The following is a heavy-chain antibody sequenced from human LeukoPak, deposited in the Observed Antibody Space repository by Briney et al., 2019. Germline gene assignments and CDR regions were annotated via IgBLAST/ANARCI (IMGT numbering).Heavy chain of an antibody. D-gene: IGHD5-12*01. CDR1: GFTVSTNY. V-gene: IGHV3-66*01. CDR2: IYSGGST. Sequence: GGSLRLSCAASGFTVSTNYMSWVRQAPGKGLEWVSIIYSGGSTYYADSVKGRFTISRDISQNTLYLQMNSLRAEDTAVYYCARDLGYSAYATVRGYAVDIWGQGTMVTVSS. J-gene: IGHJ3*02. CDR3: ARDLGYSAYATVRGYAVDI.